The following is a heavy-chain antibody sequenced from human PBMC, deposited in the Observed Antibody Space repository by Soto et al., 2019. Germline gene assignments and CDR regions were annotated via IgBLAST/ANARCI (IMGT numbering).Heavy chain of an antibody. CDR1: GFTVRSNY. CDR3: ARHSVNYSLEIDY. J-gene: IGHJ4*02. V-gene: IGHV3-53*01. Sequence: GGSLRLSCAASGFTVRSNYVSWVRQAPGKGLEWVTALYSSGNTYYADSVKGRFTISRDNSKNTLFLQMSTLRPEDTAVYYCARHSVNYSLEIDYWGQGTLVTVSS. CDR2: LYSSGNT. D-gene: IGHD2-15*01.